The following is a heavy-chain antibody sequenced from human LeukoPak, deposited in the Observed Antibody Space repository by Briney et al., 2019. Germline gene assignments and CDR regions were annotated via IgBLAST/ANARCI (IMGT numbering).Heavy chain of an antibody. CDR3: ATSLYYYYYMDV. CDR1: GGSFSGYY. CDR2: IYYSGST. Sequence: SETLSLTCAVYGGSFSGYYWSWIRQPPGKGLEWIGSIYYSGSTYYNPSLKSRVTISVDTSKNQFSLKLSSVTAADTAVYYCATSLYYYYYMDVWGKGTTVTISS. J-gene: IGHJ6*03. V-gene: IGHV4-34*01.